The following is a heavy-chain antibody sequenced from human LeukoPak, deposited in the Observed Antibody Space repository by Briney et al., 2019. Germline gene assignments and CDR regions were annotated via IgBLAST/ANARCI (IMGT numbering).Heavy chain of an antibody. CDR1: GGSISSYY. V-gene: IGHV4-59*01. Sequence: SETLSLTCTVSGGSISSYYWSWIRQPPGKGLEWIGYIYYSGSTNYNPSLKSRVTISVDTSKNQFSLKLSSVTAADTAVYYCARDLEFHYGVDVWGQGTTVTVSS. D-gene: IGHD3-10*01. CDR3: ARDLEFHYGVDV. CDR2: IYYSGST. J-gene: IGHJ6*02.